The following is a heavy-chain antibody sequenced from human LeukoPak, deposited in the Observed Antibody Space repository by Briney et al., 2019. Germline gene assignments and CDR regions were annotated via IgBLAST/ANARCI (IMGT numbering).Heavy chain of an antibody. CDR3: ARAYYYYDSSGSPEGNFDY. D-gene: IGHD3-22*01. J-gene: IGHJ4*02. CDR2: IYYSGST. Sequence: GSLRLSCAASGFTFSSYSMNWVRQPPGKGLEWIGSIYYSGSTYYNPSLKSRVTISVDTSENQFSLKPSSVTAADTAVYYCARAYYYYDSSGSPEGNFDYWGQGTLVTVSS. CDR1: GFTFSSYS. V-gene: IGHV4-38-2*01.